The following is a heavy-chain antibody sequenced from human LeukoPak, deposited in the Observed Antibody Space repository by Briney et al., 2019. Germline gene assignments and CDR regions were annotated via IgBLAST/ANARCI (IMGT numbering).Heavy chain of an antibody. Sequence: GGSLRLSCAASGFTFSSYAMSWVRQAPGKGLDWVSAISGSGASTYSAGSVKGRFTISRDNSKNTLFLQMNSLRAEDTAVYYCAKYASNYYYYMDVWGKGTTVTVSS. CDR1: GFTFSSYA. J-gene: IGHJ6*03. V-gene: IGHV3-23*01. D-gene: IGHD2-2*01. CDR2: ISGSGAST. CDR3: AKYASNYYYYMDV.